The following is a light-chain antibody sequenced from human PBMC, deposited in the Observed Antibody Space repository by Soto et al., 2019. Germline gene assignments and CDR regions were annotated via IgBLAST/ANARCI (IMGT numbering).Light chain of an antibody. J-gene: IGLJ2*01. CDR1: SGDIGGFNS. CDR2: DVS. CDR3: HSYTSRSTPA. V-gene: IGLV2-14*01. Sequence: QSALTQPASVSGSPGQSITISCTGTSGDIGGFNSVSWYQHHPGHAPTLIVYDVSNRPPGVSNRFSGYKSSNTASLTISGLQTEDEADYYCHSYTSRSTPAFGGGTKLTVL.